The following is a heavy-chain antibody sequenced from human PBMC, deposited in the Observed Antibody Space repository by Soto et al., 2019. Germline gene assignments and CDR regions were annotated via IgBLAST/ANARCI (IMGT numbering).Heavy chain of an antibody. CDR2: IIPIFGTA. CDR1: GGTFSSYA. J-gene: IGHJ5*02. CDR3: ARILWFGELPSNWFDP. D-gene: IGHD3-10*01. V-gene: IGHV1-69*06. Sequence: SVKVSCKASGGTFSSYAISWVRQAPGQGLEWMGGIIPIFGTANYAQKFQGRVTITADKSTSTAYMELSSLRSEDTAVYYCARILWFGELPSNWFDPWGQGTLVTVSS.